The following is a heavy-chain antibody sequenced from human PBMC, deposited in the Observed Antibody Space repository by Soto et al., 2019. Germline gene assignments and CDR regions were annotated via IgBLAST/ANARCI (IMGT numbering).Heavy chain of an antibody. D-gene: IGHD6-19*01. CDR2: IYYSGST. CDR1: GGSISSYY. CDR3: ARESGWGTNFDY. Sequence: SETLSLTCTVSGGSISSYYWSWIRQPPGKGLEWIGYIYYSGSTNYNPSLKSRVTISVDTSKNQFPLKLSSVTAADTAVYYCARESGWGTNFDYWGQGTLVTVSS. J-gene: IGHJ4*02. V-gene: IGHV4-59*01.